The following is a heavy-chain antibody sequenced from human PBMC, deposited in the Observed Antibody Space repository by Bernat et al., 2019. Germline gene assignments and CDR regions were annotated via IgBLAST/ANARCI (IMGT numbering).Heavy chain of an antibody. Sequence: QLQLQESGPGLVKPSETLALSCTVSGGSISSSDYYWDWIRQPPGKRLEWIGSIYHSGGSYSNPSLKSRLTISVDTSKSQFSLRLSSVTATDTAVYYCARTTAAFYYGSGTPRGMDVWGQGTTVTVSS. J-gene: IGHJ6*02. D-gene: IGHD3-10*01. CDR2: IYHSGGS. CDR3: ARTTAAFYYGSGTPRGMDV. V-gene: IGHV4-39*01. CDR1: GGSISSSDYY.